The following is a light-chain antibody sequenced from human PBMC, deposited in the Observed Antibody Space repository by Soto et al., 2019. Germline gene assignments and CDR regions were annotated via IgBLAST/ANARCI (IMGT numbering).Light chain of an antibody. CDR2: EVS. Sequence: QAVVTQPASVSGSPGQSITISCTGTSSDVGGYNYVSWYQQHPGKAPKLIIYEVSNRPSGVSNRFSGSKSGNTASLTISGLQAEDEADYYCSSYTSSSTLLFGGGTKLTVL. CDR1: SSDVGGYNY. V-gene: IGLV2-14*01. CDR3: SSYTSSSTLL. J-gene: IGLJ3*02.